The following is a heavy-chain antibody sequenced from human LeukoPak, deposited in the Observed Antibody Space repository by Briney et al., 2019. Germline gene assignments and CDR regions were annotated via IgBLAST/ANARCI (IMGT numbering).Heavy chain of an antibody. J-gene: IGHJ5*02. CDR3: ARLVSRNYDFWSGYYNAPIDP. V-gene: IGHV4-34*01. CDR1: GGSFSGYY. CDR2: INHSGST. Sequence: PSETLSLTCAVYGGSFSGYYWSWIRQPPGKGLEWIGEINHSGSTNYNPSLNRRVTISVDASKNQFSLKLCSVTAADTAVYYCARLVSRNYDFWSGYYNAPIDPWGQGTLVTVSS. D-gene: IGHD3-3*01.